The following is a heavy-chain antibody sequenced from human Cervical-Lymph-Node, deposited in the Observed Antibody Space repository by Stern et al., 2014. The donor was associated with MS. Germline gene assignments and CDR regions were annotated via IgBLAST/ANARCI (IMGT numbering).Heavy chain of an antibody. J-gene: IGHJ5*02. CDR1: GG. CDR2: VIPFVGIS. V-gene: IGHV1-69*17. Sequence: EQLLESGAEVKKPGSSVKVSCKSSGGISWVRQAPGQGLEWMGGVIPFVGISNYAQKFQGRVTITADTSTNTTYLHLSRLTSDDTAVYYCARGSGDNWFDPWGQGTLVTVSS. D-gene: IGHD3-10*01. CDR3: ARGSGDNWFDP.